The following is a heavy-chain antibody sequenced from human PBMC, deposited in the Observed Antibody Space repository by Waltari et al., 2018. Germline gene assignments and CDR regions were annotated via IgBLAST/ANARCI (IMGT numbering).Heavy chain of an antibody. CDR3: ASVGYCSGGSCYPFDAFDI. V-gene: IGHV4-39*01. CDR1: GGSISSSSYY. Sequence: QLQLQESGPGLVKPSETLSLTCTVSGGSISSSSYYWGWIRQPPGKGLEWIGSSYYSGSTYYNPSLKSRVTISVDTSKNQFSLKLSSVTAADTAVYYCASVGYCSGGSCYPFDAFDIWGQGTMVTVSS. D-gene: IGHD2-15*01. CDR2: SYYSGST. J-gene: IGHJ3*02.